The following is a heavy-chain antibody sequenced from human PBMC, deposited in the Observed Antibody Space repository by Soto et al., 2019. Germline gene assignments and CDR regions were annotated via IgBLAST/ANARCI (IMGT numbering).Heavy chain of an antibody. CDR2: TYYRSRWYN. CDR1: GDSVSSNSAA. V-gene: IGHV6-1*01. D-gene: IGHD3-3*01. Sequence: SQTLSLTCAISGDSVSSNSAAWNWIRQSPSRGLEWLGRTYYRSRWYNDYAVSVKSRITINPDTSKNQFSLQLNSVTPEDTAVYYCARDRGDITIFGVVLIGWFDPWGQGTLVPSPQ. CDR3: ARDRGDITIFGVVLIGWFDP. J-gene: IGHJ5*02.